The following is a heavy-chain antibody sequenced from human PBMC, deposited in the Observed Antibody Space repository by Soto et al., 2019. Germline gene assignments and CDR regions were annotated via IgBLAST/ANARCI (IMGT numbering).Heavy chain of an antibody. V-gene: IGHV3-23*01. D-gene: IGHD2-21*01. Sequence: EVQLLESGGGLVKPGGSLRLSCEASGFTFSRYGMSWVRQAPGRGLQWVAGISVSGDNTSYADSVKGRFTISRDNTKSSLFLQMNSLGVEDTAVYYCVRGGGGGLFEHWGQGVLVTVSS. CDR1: GFTFSRYG. CDR2: ISVSGDNT. CDR3: VRGGGGGLFEH. J-gene: IGHJ4*02.